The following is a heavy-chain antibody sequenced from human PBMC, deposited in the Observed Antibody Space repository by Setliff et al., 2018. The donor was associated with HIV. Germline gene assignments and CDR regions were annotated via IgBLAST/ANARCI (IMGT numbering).Heavy chain of an antibody. V-gene: IGHV5-51*01. CDR1: GYSFTSYW. Sequence: PGESLKISCKGSGYSFTSYWIGWVRQMPGKGLEWMGIIYPGDSHVRYSPSFQGQVTISADKSTSTAYLQWTSLKASDSAMYYCASGSGIDWFDPWGQGTLVTVS. CDR2: IYPGDSHV. D-gene: IGHD3-10*01. CDR3: ASGSGIDWFDP. J-gene: IGHJ5*02.